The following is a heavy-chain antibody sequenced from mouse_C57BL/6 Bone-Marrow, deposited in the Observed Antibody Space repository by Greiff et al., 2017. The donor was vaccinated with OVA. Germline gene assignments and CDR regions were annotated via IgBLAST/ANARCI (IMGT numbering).Heavy chain of an antibody. CDR2: INSDGGST. CDR1: EYEFPSHD. Sequence: EVKLMESGGGLVQPGESLKLSCESNEYEFPSHDMSWVRKTPEKRLELVAAINSDGGSTYYPDTMERRFIISRDNTKKTLYLQMSSLRSEDTALYYCARQLRHQAWFAYWGQGTLVTVSA. V-gene: IGHV5-2*01. CDR3: ARQLRHQAWFAY. D-gene: IGHD3-2*02. J-gene: IGHJ3*01.